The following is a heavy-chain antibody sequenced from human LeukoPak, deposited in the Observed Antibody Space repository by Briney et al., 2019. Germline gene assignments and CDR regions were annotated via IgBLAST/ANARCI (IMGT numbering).Heavy chain of an antibody. CDR3: VRQREDILTGYSYFDY. CDR2: ICSIGGRT. CDR1: VFTFSRYA. D-gene: IGHD3-9*01. Sequence: GWSLRLSCSASVFTFSRYAMHWVRPAPGKGVEYVSAICSIGGRTYYADSLKGRFTISRDNSKNTLYLQMSSLRAEDTAVYYCVRQREDILTGYSYFDYCGQGTLVTVSS. V-gene: IGHV3-64D*09. J-gene: IGHJ4*02.